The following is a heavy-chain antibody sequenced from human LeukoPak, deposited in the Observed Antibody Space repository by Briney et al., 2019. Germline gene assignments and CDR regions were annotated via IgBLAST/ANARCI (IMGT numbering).Heavy chain of an antibody. Sequence: GGSLRLSCAASRFTLSSHWMSWVRQAPGKGLEWVANIRTDGSAQYYVDSVKGRFTISRDNAKNSLFLHMNSLRAEDTALYYCARWGYISAYYYDFWGQGTLVTVSS. CDR2: IRTDGSAQ. V-gene: IGHV3-7*03. CDR3: ARWGYISAYYYDF. CDR1: RFTLSSHW. D-gene: IGHD6-19*01. J-gene: IGHJ4*02.